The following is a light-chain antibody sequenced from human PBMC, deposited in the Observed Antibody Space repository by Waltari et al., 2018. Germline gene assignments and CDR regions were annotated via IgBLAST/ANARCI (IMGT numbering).Light chain of an antibody. CDR1: QSVSRY. V-gene: IGKV3-20*01. J-gene: IGKJ1*01. Sequence: EIVLTQSPGTLSLSPGERATLSCRASQSVSRYLVWYQQKPGQAPRLLIYAASIRATGIPDRFSGSGSGTDFSLTISRLEPEDLAVYYCQKYDRLPATFGQGTKVEIK. CDR2: AAS. CDR3: QKYDRLPAT.